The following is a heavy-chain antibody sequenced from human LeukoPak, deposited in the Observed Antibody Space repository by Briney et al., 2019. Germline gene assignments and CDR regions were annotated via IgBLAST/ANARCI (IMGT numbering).Heavy chain of an antibody. Sequence: GGSLRLSCAASGFTFKNYWMSWVRQAPGKGLEWVANIKEDRSEKYYVGSVKGRFTISRDNAKNSLFLQMNSLRVEDTAVYYCANHDYGWFDSWGQGTLVIVSS. CDR1: GFTFKNYW. V-gene: IGHV3-7*01. CDR2: IKEDRSEK. J-gene: IGHJ5*01. D-gene: IGHD4-17*01. CDR3: ANHDYGWFDS.